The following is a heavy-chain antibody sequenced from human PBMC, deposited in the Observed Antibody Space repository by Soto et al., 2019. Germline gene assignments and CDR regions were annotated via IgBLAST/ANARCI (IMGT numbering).Heavy chain of an antibody. V-gene: IGHV1-3*04. CDR3: ARDRGVIAVAGHYYFDY. CDR2: INTGNGDT. J-gene: IGHJ4*02. CDR1: GYTFSSYA. D-gene: IGHD6-19*01. Sequence: QVQLVQSGAEVKKPGASVKVSCKASGYTFSSYALHWVRQAPGQSLAWMGWINTGNGDTRYSQKLQGRVTMTRDTAASTAYMEVSSLRSEDMAVYYCARDRGVIAVAGHYYFDYWGQGTLVTVSS.